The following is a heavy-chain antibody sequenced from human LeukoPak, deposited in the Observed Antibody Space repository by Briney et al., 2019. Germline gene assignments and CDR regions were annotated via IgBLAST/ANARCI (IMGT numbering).Heavy chain of an antibody. CDR3: TTVLSSNRYNLCDY. CDR1: GFTFSIYW. V-gene: IGHV3-74*01. Sequence: RGSLRLSCVPSGFTFSIYWMSWVRQDLEEGLGWVSRINSHRTSTYDADSVKGRFTVSRDNSKNTLYLQMNSLRVEDTAVYYCTTVLSSNRYNLCDYWGQGTLVTVSS. D-gene: IGHD6-13*01. CDR2: INSHRTST. J-gene: IGHJ4*02.